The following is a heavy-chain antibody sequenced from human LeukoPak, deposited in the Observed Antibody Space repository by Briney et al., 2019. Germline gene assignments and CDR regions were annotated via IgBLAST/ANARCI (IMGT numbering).Heavy chain of an antibody. J-gene: IGHJ4*02. CDR1: DDSITGYH. D-gene: IGHD2-15*01. Sequence: PSETLSLTCTVSDDSITGYHWSWIRHPPGKGLEGVAYIFHSGDTNYNPSLRSRITISIDTSKNQFSLKLRSVTAADTAVYYCARQPYRSGAYYFDYWGQGTLITVSS. CDR3: ARQPYRSGAYYFDY. CDR2: IFHSGDT. V-gene: IGHV4-59*08.